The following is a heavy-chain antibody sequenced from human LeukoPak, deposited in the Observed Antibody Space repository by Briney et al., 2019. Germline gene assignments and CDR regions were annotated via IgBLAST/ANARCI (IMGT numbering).Heavy chain of an antibody. V-gene: IGHV4-39*01. CDR3: ARQLRMATITFYYCYYMDV. D-gene: IGHD5-24*01. CDR1: GVSISSSSYY. Sequence: SETLSLTCTVSGVSISSSSYYWGWIRQPPGRGLEWVGRTYYNGSTYYNPPHTSRATISLDPAKNQFCLELGPVTAADTAVSYCARQLRMATITFYYCYYMDVWRKGTTVTISS. CDR2: TYYNGST. J-gene: IGHJ6*03.